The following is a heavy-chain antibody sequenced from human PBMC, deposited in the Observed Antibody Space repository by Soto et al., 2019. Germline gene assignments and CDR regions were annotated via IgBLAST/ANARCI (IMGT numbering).Heavy chain of an antibody. D-gene: IGHD3-9*01. J-gene: IGHJ6*02. CDR1: GYTFTSYG. V-gene: IGHV1-18*01. CDR2: ISAYNGNT. Sequence: QVQLVQSGAEVKKPGASVKVSCKASGYTFTSYGISWVRQAPGQGLEWMGWISAYNGNTNYAQKLQGRVTMTTDTVTXTXSMERRSLRSDDTAVYYCARDLGAIYAILTGYGMDVWGQGTTVTVSS. CDR3: ARDLGAIYAILTGYGMDV.